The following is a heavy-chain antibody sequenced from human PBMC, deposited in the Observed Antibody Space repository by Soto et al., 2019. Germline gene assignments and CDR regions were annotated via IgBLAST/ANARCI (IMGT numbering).Heavy chain of an antibody. Sequence: VQLVESGGGLVKPGGSLRLSCAASGFTFNDYYMTWIRQAPGKGLEWISYIRISGSNIHYADSVKGRFTISRDNAKKSLYLQMDSLRAEDTAVYFCARGWRYDFWSGYFEFWGQGALVTVSS. V-gene: IGHV3-11*01. CDR1: GFTFNDYY. D-gene: IGHD3-3*01. CDR3: ARGWRYDFWSGYFEF. J-gene: IGHJ4*02. CDR2: IRISGSNI.